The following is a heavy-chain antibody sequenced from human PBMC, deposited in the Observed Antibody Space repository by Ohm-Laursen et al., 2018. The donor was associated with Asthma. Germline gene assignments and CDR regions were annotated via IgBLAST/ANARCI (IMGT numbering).Heavy chain of an antibody. J-gene: IGHJ4*02. Sequence: SLRLSCSASGCTFDDYAMHWVRQAPGKGLEWVSGISWNSGSIGYADSVKGRFTISRDNAKNSLYLQMNSLRAEDTALYYCAKVASSGYSGYDSPADYWGQGTLVTVSS. CDR3: AKVASSGYSGYDSPADY. CDR2: ISWNSGSI. V-gene: IGHV3-9*01. CDR1: GCTFDDYA. D-gene: IGHD5-12*01.